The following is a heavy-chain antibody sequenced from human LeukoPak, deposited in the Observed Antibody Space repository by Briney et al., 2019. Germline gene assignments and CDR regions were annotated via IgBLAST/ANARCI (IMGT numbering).Heavy chain of an antibody. D-gene: IGHD5-24*01. CDR1: GYIFISYG. J-gene: IGHJ4*02. CDR2: ISAYNGNT. V-gene: IGHV1-18*01. Sequence: GASVKVSCKASGYIFISYGISWVRQAPGQGLEWMGWISAYNGNTKYAQKLQGRVTMTTDTSTSTAYMELRSLRSDDTAVYYCARDVRGIVGMAYFDYWGQGTLVTVSS. CDR3: ARDVRGIVGMAYFDY.